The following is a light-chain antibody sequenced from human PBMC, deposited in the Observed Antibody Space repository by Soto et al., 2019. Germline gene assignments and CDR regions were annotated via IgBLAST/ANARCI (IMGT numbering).Light chain of an antibody. J-gene: IGKJ4*01. CDR1: QSVSSN. CDR3: QQRSNWPST. Sequence: EIVLTQSPATLSLSPGERATLSCRASQSVSSNLAWYQQKPGQAPRLLIYDASNRATGIPARFSGSGSGTDFPLTSSSLEPEDFAVYYCQQRSNWPSTFGGGTKVEIK. V-gene: IGKV3-11*01. CDR2: DAS.